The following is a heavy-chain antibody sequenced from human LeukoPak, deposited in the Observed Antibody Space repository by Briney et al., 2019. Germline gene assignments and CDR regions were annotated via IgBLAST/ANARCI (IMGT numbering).Heavy chain of an antibody. D-gene: IGHD3/OR15-3a*01. V-gene: IGHV4-39*01. Sequence: SETLSLTCTVSGGSISSSSYYWGWIRQPPGKGLEWIGSIYYSGSTYYNPSLKSRVTISVDTSKNQFSLKLSSVTAADTAVYYCARRVSMIFGPPDSWGQGTLVTVSS. J-gene: IGHJ5*02. CDR1: GGSISSSSYY. CDR3: ARRVSMIFGPPDS. CDR2: IYYSGST.